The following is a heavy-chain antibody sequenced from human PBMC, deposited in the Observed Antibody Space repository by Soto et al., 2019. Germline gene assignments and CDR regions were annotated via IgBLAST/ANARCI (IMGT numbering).Heavy chain of an antibody. Sequence: VSCKACGGTFSSYAIRWWRQARGQGLEWMGGIIPIFGTANYAQKLQGRVTMTTDTSTSTAYMELRSLRSDDTAVYYCARLNSSGYYDWFDPWGQGTLVTVSS. V-gene: IGHV1-69*05. CDR3: ARLNSSGYYDWFDP. CDR1: GGTFSSYA. J-gene: IGHJ5*02. D-gene: IGHD3-22*01. CDR2: IIPIFGTA.